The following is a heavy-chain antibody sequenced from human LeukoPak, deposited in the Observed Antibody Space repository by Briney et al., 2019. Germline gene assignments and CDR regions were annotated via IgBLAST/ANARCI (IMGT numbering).Heavy chain of an antibody. J-gene: IGHJ4*02. CDR3: ARDRTGWLQADY. D-gene: IGHD5-24*01. Sequence: SETLSLTCSVSNDSISSGRYYWIWIRQPAGRGLEWIGRIYTSGSTNYNPSLKSRVIISVDTSKNQFSLNLSSVTAADTAVYYCARDRTGWLQADYWGPGTLVTLSS. CDR2: IYTSGST. CDR1: NDSISSGRYY. V-gene: IGHV4-61*02.